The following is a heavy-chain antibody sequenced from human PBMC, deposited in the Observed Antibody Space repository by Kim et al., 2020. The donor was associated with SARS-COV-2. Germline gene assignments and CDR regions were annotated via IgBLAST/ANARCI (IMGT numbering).Heavy chain of an antibody. CDR2: INHSGST. Sequence: SETLSLTCAVYGGSFSGYYWSWIRQPPGKGLEWIGEINHSGSTNYNPSLKSRVTISVDTSKNQFSLKLSSVTAADTAVYYCAREQPKIAAEGPRFDYWGQGTLVTVSS. V-gene: IGHV4-34*01. J-gene: IGHJ4*02. CDR1: GGSFSGYY. CDR3: AREQPKIAAEGPRFDY. D-gene: IGHD6-13*01.